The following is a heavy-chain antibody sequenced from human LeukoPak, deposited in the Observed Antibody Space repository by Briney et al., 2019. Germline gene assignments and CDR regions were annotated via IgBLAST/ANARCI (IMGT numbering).Heavy chain of an antibody. CDR1: GFTLSSYN. D-gene: IGHD1-26*01. J-gene: IGHJ4*02. V-gene: IGHV3-21*01. Sequence: GGSLRLSCAASGFTLSSYNMNWVRQAPGKGLEWVSSITSSSSYIYYADSVKGRFTISRDNAKNSLYLQINSLRAEDTAVYYCARERVGATDIDYWGQGTLVTVSS. CDR3: ARERVGATDIDY. CDR2: ITSSSSYI.